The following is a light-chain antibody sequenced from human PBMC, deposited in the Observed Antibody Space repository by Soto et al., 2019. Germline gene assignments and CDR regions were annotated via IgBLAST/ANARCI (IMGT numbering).Light chain of an antibody. CDR1: QSISSW. Sequence: DIQMTQSPSTLSASVGDRVTITCRAIQSISSWLEWYKQKPGKAPKLMIYDASSLESGVPSRFSGSGSGTELTITISSLKPDDFATYYCQQYNSYSXSFTCGPGTKVXI. CDR3: QQYNSYSXSFT. V-gene: IGKV1-5*01. J-gene: IGKJ3*01. CDR2: DAS.